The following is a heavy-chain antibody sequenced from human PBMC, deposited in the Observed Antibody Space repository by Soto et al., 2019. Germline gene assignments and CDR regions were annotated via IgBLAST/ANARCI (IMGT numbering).Heavy chain of an antibody. V-gene: IGHV1-8*01. D-gene: IGHD4-4*01. CDR3: ATDSRGNYAHLGY. CDR1: GYTFTSYD. Sequence: ASVKVSCKASGYTFTSYDINWVRQATGQGLEWMGWMNPNSGNTGYAQKFQGRVTMTRNTSISTAYMELSSLRSEDTAIYYCATDSRGNYAHLGYWGQGTLVTVSS. CDR2: MNPNSGNT. J-gene: IGHJ4*02.